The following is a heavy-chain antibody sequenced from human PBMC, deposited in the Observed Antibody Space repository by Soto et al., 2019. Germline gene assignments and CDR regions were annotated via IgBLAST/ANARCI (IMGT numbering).Heavy chain of an antibody. CDR1: GFTFSSYW. CDR3: ARDGGWRSIVVVIPSPDY. Sequence: EVQLVESGGGLVQPGGSLRLSCAASGFTFSSYWMSWVRQAPGKGLEWVANIKQDGSEKYYVESVKGRFTISRDNAKNSLYLQMNSLRAEDTAVSDCARDGGWRSIVVVIPSPDYWGQGTLVTVSS. J-gene: IGHJ4*02. CDR2: IKQDGSEK. V-gene: IGHV3-7*05. D-gene: IGHD3-22*01.